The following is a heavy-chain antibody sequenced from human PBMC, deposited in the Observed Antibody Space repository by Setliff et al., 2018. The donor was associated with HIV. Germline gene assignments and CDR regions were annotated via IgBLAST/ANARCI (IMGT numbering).Heavy chain of an antibody. J-gene: IGHJ4*02. CDR1: GFTFNNYW. V-gene: IGHV3-7*03. CDR3: AKGHATVTSHTEIDY. D-gene: IGHD4-17*01. CDR2: IKGDGSNK. Sequence: GGSLRLSCESSGFTFNNYWMSWVRQAPGKRPEWVANIKGDGSNKYYAESVKGRFTISRDNSKDSLYLQMNSLRAEDTALYYCAKGHATVTSHTEIDYWGQGTLVTVSS.